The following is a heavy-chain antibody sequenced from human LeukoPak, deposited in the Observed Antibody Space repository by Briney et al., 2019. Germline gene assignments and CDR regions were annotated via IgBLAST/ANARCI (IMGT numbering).Heavy chain of an antibody. D-gene: IGHD6-6*01. J-gene: IGHJ6*02. CDR1: GYTFTSYG. Sequence: ASVKVSCKASGYTFTSYGIRWVRQAPGQGLEWMGWISAYNGNTNYAQKLQGRVTMTTDTSTSTAYMELRSLRSDDTAVHYCARGAIAASPYYYHGMDVWGQGTTVTVSS. CDR3: ARGAIAASPYYYHGMDV. CDR2: ISAYNGNT. V-gene: IGHV1-18*01.